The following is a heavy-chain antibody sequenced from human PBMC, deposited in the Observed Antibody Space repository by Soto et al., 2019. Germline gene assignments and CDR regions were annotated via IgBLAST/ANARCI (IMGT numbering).Heavy chain of an antibody. D-gene: IGHD2-15*01. CDR2: MNPNSGNT. Sequence: QVQLVQSGAEVKKPGASVTVSCKASGYIFTNNVINWVRQAPGQGLEWMGWMNPNSGNTGYAQKFQGRVTMTRNTSIRTAYIDLSSLSSDDTAVYYCARVMLGGHSDYWGQGTLVTVSS. CDR3: ARVMLGGHSDY. CDR1: GYIFTNNV. V-gene: IGHV1-8*01. J-gene: IGHJ4*02.